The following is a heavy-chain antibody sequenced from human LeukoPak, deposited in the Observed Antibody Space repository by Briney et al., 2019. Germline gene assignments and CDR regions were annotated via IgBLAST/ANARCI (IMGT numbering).Heavy chain of an antibody. CDR1: GFTFGDYA. D-gene: IGHD6-13*01. Sequence: GGSLRLSCTASGFTFGDYAMSWVRQTPGKGLEWVGFIRSKAYGGTTEYAASVKGRFTISRDDSKSIAYLQMNSLKTEDTAVYYCTSAAEPGYSSSPPGMDVWGKGTTVTVSS. J-gene: IGHJ6*04. V-gene: IGHV3-49*04. CDR2: IRSKAYGGTT. CDR3: TSAAEPGYSSSPPGMDV.